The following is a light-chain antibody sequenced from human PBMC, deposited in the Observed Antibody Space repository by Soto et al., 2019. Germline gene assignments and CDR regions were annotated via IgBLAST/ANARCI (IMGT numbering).Light chain of an antibody. CDR1: QSVSRNY. Sequence: EIALTQSPGTLSLSPGERVTLSRRASQSVSRNYLAWYQQKPGQAPRLLIYSASSRATGIPDRFSGSGSGTDFTLTINRLEPEDFAVYYCQQYGGSPRVTFGGGTKVEIK. CDR2: SAS. CDR3: QQYGGSPRVT. V-gene: IGKV3-20*01. J-gene: IGKJ4*01.